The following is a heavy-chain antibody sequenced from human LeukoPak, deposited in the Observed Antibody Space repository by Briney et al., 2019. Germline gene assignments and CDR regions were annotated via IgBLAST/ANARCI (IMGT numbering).Heavy chain of an antibody. CDR2: IKSKTDGGTT. CDR3: TTDTGFYGSGSSDY. D-gene: IGHD3-10*01. J-gene: IGHJ4*02. CDR1: GFTCGNAW. Sequence: GGALRLVCAASGFTCGNAWMSWVRQAPGKGLERVGRIKSKTDGGTTDYAAPVKGRFTISRDDSKNTLYLQMNSLKTEDTAVYYCTTDTGFYGSGSSDYWGQGTLVTVSS. V-gene: IGHV3-15*01.